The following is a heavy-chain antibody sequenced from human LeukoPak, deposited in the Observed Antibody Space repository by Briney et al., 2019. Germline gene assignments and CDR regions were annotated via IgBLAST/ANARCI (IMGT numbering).Heavy chain of an antibody. CDR1: GGSISSSSYY. CDR3: ARAWFEYGTTWYTFDY. CDR2: IYYSGST. V-gene: IGHV4-39*07. J-gene: IGHJ4*02. D-gene: IGHD3-10*01. Sequence: PSETLSLTCTVSGGSISSSSYYWGWIRQPPGKGLEWIGIIYYSGSTYYNPSLKSRVTISVDTSKNQFSLKLSSVTTADTAVYYCARAWFEYGTTWYTFDYWGQGTLVTVSS.